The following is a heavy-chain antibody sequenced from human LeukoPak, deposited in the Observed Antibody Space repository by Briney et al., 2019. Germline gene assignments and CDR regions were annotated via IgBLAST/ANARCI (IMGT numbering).Heavy chain of an antibody. CDR1: GGTFSSYA. CDR2: IIPIFGTV. Sequence: GASVKVSYKASGGTFSSYAISWVRQAPGQGLEWMGRIIPIFGTVNYAQKFQGRVTITTDESTSTAYLELSSLRSEDTAVYYCARSDSSSGWFGYFDYWGQGTLVSVSS. J-gene: IGHJ4*02. CDR3: ARSDSSSGWFGYFDY. D-gene: IGHD6-19*01. V-gene: IGHV1-69*05.